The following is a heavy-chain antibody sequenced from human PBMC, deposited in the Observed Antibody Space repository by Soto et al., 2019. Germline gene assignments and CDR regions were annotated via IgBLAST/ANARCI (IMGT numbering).Heavy chain of an antibody. V-gene: IGHV4-34*01. D-gene: IGHD3-10*01. J-gene: IGHJ4*02. CDR2: INHSGST. CDR3: ARGGLPRITMVRGVPSD. Sequence: QVQLQQWGAGLLKPSETLSLTCAVYGGSFSGYYWSWIRQPPGKGLEWIGEINHSGSTNYNPSLKSRVTIAVATSKHQFSLKLSSVTAADTAVYYCARGGLPRITMVRGVPSDWGQGTLVTVSS. CDR1: GGSFSGYY.